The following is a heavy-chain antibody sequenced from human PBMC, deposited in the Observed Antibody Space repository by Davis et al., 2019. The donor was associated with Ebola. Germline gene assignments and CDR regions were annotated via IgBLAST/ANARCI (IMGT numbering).Heavy chain of an antibody. Sequence: GESLKISCNLSGASFTNFWIGWVRQIPGKGLEWVGIIYPVDSDTRYNPSFEGQVTISADKSISTAYLQWSSLKASDTAMYYCARLFVGELSLLGDYWGQGTLVTVSS. J-gene: IGHJ4*02. D-gene: IGHD3-16*02. V-gene: IGHV5-51*01. CDR2: IYPVDSDT. CDR1: GASFTNFW. CDR3: ARLFVGELSLLGDY.